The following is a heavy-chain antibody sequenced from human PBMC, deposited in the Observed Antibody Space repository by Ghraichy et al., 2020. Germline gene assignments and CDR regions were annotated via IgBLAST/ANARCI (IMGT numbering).Heavy chain of an antibody. J-gene: IGHJ3*02. CDR3: AREAGNPGAFDI. Sequence: GGSLRLSCAASGFTFTDYWMHWVRQAPGKGLVWVSFINSDGGATTYADSVKGRFTISRDNAKNTLYLQMNSLRAEDTAVYYCAREAGNPGAFDIWGQGTMVTVSS. CDR2: INSDGGAT. V-gene: IGHV3-74*01. CDR1: GFTFTDYW. D-gene: IGHD3-10*01.